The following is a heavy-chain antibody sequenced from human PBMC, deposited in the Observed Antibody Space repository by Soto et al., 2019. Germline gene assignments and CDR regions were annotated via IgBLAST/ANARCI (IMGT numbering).Heavy chain of an antibody. Sequence: PRESLKISCKGSGYSFTSYWIGWVRQMPGKGLEWMGIIYPGDSDTRYSPSFQGQVTISADKSISTAYLQWSSLKASDTAMYYCARHGPAPSPYSSGWYHRAYYYYMDVWGKGTTVTVSS. CDR1: GYSFTSYW. V-gene: IGHV5-51*01. CDR2: IYPGDSDT. J-gene: IGHJ6*03. CDR3: ARHGPAPSPYSSGWYHRAYYYYMDV. D-gene: IGHD6-19*01.